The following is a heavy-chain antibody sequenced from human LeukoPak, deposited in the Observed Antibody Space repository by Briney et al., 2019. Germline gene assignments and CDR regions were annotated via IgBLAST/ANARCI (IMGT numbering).Heavy chain of an antibody. CDR2: IYYSGST. J-gene: IGHJ4*02. CDR1: GGSISSSSYY. V-gene: IGHV4-39*01. CDR3: ARHMFRGRGGPHSYSSSWYYFDY. Sequence: SETLSLTCTVSGGSISSSSYYWGWIRQPPGKGLEWIGSIYYSGSTYYNPSLKSRVTISVDTSKNQFSLKLSSVTAADTAVYYCARHMFRGRGGPHSYSSSWYYFDYWGQGTLVTVSS. D-gene: IGHD6-13*01.